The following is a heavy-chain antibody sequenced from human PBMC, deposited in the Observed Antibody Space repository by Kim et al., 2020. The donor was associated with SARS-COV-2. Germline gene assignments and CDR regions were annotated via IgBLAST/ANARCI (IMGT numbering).Heavy chain of an antibody. J-gene: IGHJ4*02. Sequence: GGSLRLSCAASGFTFSDYFMGWIRQAPGKGLEWVSYIGPSGDPIYYADSVKDRFTISRDNAKNSLYLQVDNLRADDTAVYHCARDSIFGFDFWGQGTLVT. D-gene: IGHD3-3*01. V-gene: IGHV3-11*01. CDR1: GFTFSDYF. CDR2: IGPSGDPI. CDR3: ARDSIFGFDF.